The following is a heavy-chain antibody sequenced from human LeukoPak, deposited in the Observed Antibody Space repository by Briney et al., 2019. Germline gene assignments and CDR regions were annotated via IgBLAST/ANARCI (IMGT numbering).Heavy chain of an antibody. V-gene: IGHV3-7*03. D-gene: IGHD1-26*01. J-gene: IGHJ4*02. Sequence: GGSLRLSCEASGFTFSTYWMTWVRQAPGKGLEWVANLKLDGSETYYVDSVKGRFTISRDNAKNSLYLQMNSLRAEDTAVYYCAREGAASGIYFDYWGQGTLVTVSS. CDR1: GFTFSTYW. CDR3: AREGAASGIYFDY. CDR2: LKLDGSET.